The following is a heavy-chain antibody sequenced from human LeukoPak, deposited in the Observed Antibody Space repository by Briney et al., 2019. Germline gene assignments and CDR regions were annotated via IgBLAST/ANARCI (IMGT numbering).Heavy chain of an antibody. V-gene: IGHV1-69*06. Sequence: SVKVSCKASGGTFSSYAISWVRQAPGQGLEWMGGIIPIFGTANYAQKFQGRVTITADKSTSTAYMELSSLRSEDTAVYYCARALPDALGGIGNAFDIWGQGTMVTASS. J-gene: IGHJ3*02. CDR1: GGTFSSYA. CDR3: ARALPDALGGIGNAFDI. CDR2: IIPIFGTA. D-gene: IGHD3-16*01.